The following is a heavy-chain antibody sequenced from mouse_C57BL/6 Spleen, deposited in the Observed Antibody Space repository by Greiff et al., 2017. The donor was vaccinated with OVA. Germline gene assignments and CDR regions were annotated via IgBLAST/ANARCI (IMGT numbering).Heavy chain of an antibody. CDR2: INPSTGGT. J-gene: IGHJ3*01. D-gene: IGHD2-4*01. V-gene: IGHV1-42*01. Sequence: EVQLQQSGPELVKPGASVKISCKASGYSFTGYYMNWVKQSPEKSLEWIGEINPSTGGTTYNQKFKAKATLTVDKSSSTAYMQLKSLTSEDSAVYCCASSGDYAWFAYWGQGTLVTVSA. CDR1: GYSFTGYY. CDR3: ASSGDYAWFAY.